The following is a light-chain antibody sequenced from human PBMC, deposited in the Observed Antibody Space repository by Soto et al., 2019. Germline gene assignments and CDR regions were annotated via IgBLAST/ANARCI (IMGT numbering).Light chain of an antibody. CDR1: QSVSNKY. J-gene: IGKJ2*01. CDR3: QQYGSSPPYT. Sequence: EVVLTQSPGTLSLSPGERATLSCSASQSVSNKYLAWYQQKPGQAPRLLIFGSSDRATGIPARFSGSGSGTDFTLTISRLEPEDFAVYYCQQYGSSPPYTFGQGTKLEIK. CDR2: GSS. V-gene: IGKV3-20*01.